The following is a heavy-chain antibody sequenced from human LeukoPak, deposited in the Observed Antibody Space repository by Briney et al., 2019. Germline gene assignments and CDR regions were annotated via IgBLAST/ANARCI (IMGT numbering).Heavy chain of an antibody. CDR3: ARDTSGITIFGVVTAAYGMDV. CDR2: ISSSSSYI. Sequence: GGSLRLSCAASGFTFSSYSMNWVRQAPGKGLEWVSSISSSSSYIHYADSVKGRFTISRDNAKNSLYLQMNSLRAEDTAVYYCARDTSGITIFGVVTAAYGMDVWGQGTTVTVSS. D-gene: IGHD3-3*01. V-gene: IGHV3-21*01. CDR1: GFTFSSYS. J-gene: IGHJ6*02.